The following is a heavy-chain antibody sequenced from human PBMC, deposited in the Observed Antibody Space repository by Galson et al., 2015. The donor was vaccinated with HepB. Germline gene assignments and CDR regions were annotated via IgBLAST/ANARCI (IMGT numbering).Heavy chain of an antibody. CDR3: AREKDISVALRAFDY. V-gene: IGHV3-21*01. D-gene: IGHD6-19*01. Sequence: SLRLSCAASGFTFSGYSINWVRQAPGKGLEWVSSVSSSSSYIYYADSVKGRFTISRDNAKTSLYLQMNSLRAEDTAVYYCAREKDISVALRAFDYWGQGTLVTVSS. J-gene: IGHJ4*02. CDR1: GFTFSGYS. CDR2: VSSSSSYI.